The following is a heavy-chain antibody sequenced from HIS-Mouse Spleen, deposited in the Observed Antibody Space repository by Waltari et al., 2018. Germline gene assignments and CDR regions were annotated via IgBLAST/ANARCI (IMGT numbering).Heavy chain of an antibody. CDR1: GFTFSSYA. J-gene: IGHJ4*02. V-gene: IGHV3-30-3*01. CDR3: ARDHSGWYFDY. CDR2: ISKDGSNK. Sequence: QVQLVESGGGVVQPGRSLRLSCAASGFTFSSYAMHWVRQAPGKGVGWGAVISKDGSNKYYADSGKGRFTSSRDNSKNTLYLQMSSLRAEDTAVYYCARDHSGWYFDYWGQGTLVTVSS. D-gene: IGHD6-19*01.